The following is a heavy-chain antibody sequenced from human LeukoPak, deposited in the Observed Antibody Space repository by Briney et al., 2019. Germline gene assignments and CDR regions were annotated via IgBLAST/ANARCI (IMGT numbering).Heavy chain of an antibody. D-gene: IGHD2-2*01. CDR2: INANSGGT. Sequence: ASVKVSCKASGYTFTAYYIHWVRQAPGQGLEWMGWINANSGGTNYAQNFQGRVTMTRDTSISIAYMELSRLRSDDTAVYYCARDEGYALSAFDIWGQGTMVTVSS. V-gene: IGHV1-2*02. CDR3: ARDEGYALSAFDI. J-gene: IGHJ3*02. CDR1: GYTFTAYY.